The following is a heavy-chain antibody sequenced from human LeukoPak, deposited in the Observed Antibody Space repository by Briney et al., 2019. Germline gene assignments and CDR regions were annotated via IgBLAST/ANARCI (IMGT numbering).Heavy chain of an antibody. V-gene: IGHV3-23*01. CDR2: ISGRSSTT. J-gene: IGHJ4*02. CDR1: GFTFSSYA. Sequence: GGSLRLSCAASGFTFSSYAMSWVRQAPGKGLQWVSTISGRSSTTHYADSVKGRFTISRDNSKNTLCLQMNSLRAEDTAVYYCLTVRKYLRVGWNSNFAYWGQGTLVSVSS. D-gene: IGHD1-7*01. CDR3: LTVRKYLRVGWNSNFAY.